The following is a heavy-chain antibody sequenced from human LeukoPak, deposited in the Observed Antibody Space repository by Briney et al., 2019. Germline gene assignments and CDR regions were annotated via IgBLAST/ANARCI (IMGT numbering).Heavy chain of an antibody. CDR1: GGTFSSYA. J-gene: IGHJ4*02. CDR3: ARVNPAPFRTTVVREFDY. Sequence: SVKVSCMASGGTFSSYAISWVRQAPGQGLEWMGGIIPIFGTANYAQKFQGRVTITADESTSTAYMELSSLRSEDTAVYYCARVNPAPFRTTVVREFDYWGQGTLVTVSS. D-gene: IGHD4-23*01. CDR2: IIPIFGTA. V-gene: IGHV1-69*13.